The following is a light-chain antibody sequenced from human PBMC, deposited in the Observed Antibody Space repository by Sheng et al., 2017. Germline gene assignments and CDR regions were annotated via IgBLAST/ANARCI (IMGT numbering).Light chain of an antibody. J-gene: IGKJ2*01. Sequence: DIQMTQSPSSLSASVGDRVTITCQASQDISNYLNWYQQKPGKAPKLLIYDASNLETGVPSRFSGSGSGTDFSLTINSLQPEDSATYYCQQAKTFPWTFGQGTKLEIK. CDR1: QDISNY. CDR3: QQAKTFPWT. CDR2: DAS. V-gene: IGKV1-33*01.